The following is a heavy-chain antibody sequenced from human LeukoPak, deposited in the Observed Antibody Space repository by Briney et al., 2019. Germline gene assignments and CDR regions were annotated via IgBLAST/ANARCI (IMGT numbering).Heavy chain of an antibody. CDR1: GFTFSSYW. D-gene: IGHD5-12*01. J-gene: IGHJ3*02. CDR2: INHSGST. CDR3: ACNAVRYSAYDREEDPSDI. Sequence: PGGSLRLSCAASGFTFSSYWMSWIRQPPGKGLEWIGEINHSGSTKYNPSLKSRVTMSVDASTNQFFLRLTSVTAADTAVYYCACNAVRYSAYDREEDPSDIWGQGTMVTVSS. V-gene: IGHV4-34*08.